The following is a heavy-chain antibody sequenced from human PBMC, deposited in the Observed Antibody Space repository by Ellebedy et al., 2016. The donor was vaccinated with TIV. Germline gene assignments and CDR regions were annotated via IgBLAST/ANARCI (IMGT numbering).Heavy chain of an antibody. CDR2: IITIYGTA. D-gene: IGHD3-10*01. J-gene: IGHJ4*02. Sequence: ASVKVSXXASGDTLRNYAFSWVRQAPGQGLEWIGGIITIYGTANYAQKFQGRVTITADESTSTVYMELSSLRSEDTAVYYCARWGATRITMVRGVISWGQGTLVTVSS. CDR3: ARWGATRITMVRGVIS. V-gene: IGHV1-69*13. CDR1: GDTLRNYA.